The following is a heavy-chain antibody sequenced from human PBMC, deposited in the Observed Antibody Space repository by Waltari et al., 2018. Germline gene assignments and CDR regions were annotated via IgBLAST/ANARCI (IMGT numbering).Heavy chain of an antibody. J-gene: IGHJ6*03. CDR2: IHNNASP. D-gene: IGHD6-19*01. Sequence: QVQLLQWGAGLLKPSETLSLTCAVYGGSFRGYYWSWPRRLPGRGLEWLGEIHNNASPDYNPSLKSRATISIETSKNQFSLKLDSVTAADTGVYYCARGWLQVAPPYYYYMDVWDRGTAVTVSS. CDR1: GGSFRGYY. V-gene: IGHV4-34*01. CDR3: ARGWLQVAPPYYYYMDV.